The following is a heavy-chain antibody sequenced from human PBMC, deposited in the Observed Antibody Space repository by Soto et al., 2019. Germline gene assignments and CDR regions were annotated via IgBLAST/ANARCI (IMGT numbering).Heavy chain of an antibody. V-gene: IGHV5-51*01. J-gene: IGHJ6*03. Sequence: GESLKISCKGSGYSFTSYWIGWVRQMPGKGLEWMGIIYPGDSDTRYSPSFQGQVTISADKSISTAYLQWSSLKASDTAMYYCARTPTRTTDYYYYMDVWGKGTTVTVSS. CDR1: GYSFTSYW. CDR2: IYPGDSDT. CDR3: ARTPTRTTDYYYYMDV. D-gene: IGHD4-17*01.